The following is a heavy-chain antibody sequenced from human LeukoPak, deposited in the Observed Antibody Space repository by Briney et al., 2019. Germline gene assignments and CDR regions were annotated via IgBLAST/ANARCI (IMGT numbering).Heavy chain of an antibody. V-gene: IGHV3-15*01. Sequence: GGSLRLSCAASGFTFSNAWMTWVRQAPGGGLEWVGRIKSKADGGTTDYAAPVKGRFTISRDDSKNTLYLRMNTVDSEDTAIYYCSTDRYRQQLVSGDWGQGTLVTVSS. CDR3: STDRYRQQLVSGD. CDR2: IKSKADGGTT. J-gene: IGHJ4*02. D-gene: IGHD6-13*01. CDR1: GFTFSNAW.